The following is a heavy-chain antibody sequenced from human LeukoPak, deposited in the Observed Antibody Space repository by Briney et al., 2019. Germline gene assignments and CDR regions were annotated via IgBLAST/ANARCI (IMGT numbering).Heavy chain of an antibody. Sequence: ASEALSLTCAVYGGSFSGYYWSWIRQPPGKGLEWIGEINHSGRTNYNPSLKNGVTISVDTSKNQFSLKLSSVTAADTAVYYCARDLIAVAGTEWYYWGQGTLVTVSS. D-gene: IGHD6-19*01. CDR3: ARDLIAVAGTEWYY. CDR1: GGSFSGYY. J-gene: IGHJ4*02. CDR2: INHSGRT. V-gene: IGHV4-34*01.